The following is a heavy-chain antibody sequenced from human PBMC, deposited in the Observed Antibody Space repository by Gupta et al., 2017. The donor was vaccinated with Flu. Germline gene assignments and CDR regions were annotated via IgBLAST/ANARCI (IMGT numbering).Heavy chain of an antibody. CDR3: ARGHRAVAVDY. CDR1: GYSISSGYY. D-gene: IGHD6-19*01. J-gene: IGHJ4*02. V-gene: IGHV4-38-2*01. Sequence: QVQLQESGPGLVKPSETLSLTCAVSGYSISSGYYWGWIRQPPGKGLEWIGSIYHSGSTYYNPSLKSRVTISVDTSKNQFSLKLSSVTAADTAVYYGARGHRAVAVDYWGQGTLVTVSS. CDR2: IYHSGST.